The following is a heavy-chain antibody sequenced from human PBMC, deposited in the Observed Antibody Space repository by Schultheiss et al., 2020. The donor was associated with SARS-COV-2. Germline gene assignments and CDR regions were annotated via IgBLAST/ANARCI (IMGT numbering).Heavy chain of an antibody. D-gene: IGHD2-2*01. CDR2: ISSSGSTI. J-gene: IGHJ6*02. Sequence: GGSLRLSCAASGFTFSSYWMSWVRQAPGKGLEWVSYISSSGSTIYYADSVKGRFTISRDNAKNSLYLQMNSPRAEDTAVYYCAKDQHCSSTSCPWGWYYYYGMDVWGQGTTVTVSS. CDR1: GFTFSSYW. CDR3: AKDQHCSSTSCPWGWYYYYGMDV. V-gene: IGHV3-48*04.